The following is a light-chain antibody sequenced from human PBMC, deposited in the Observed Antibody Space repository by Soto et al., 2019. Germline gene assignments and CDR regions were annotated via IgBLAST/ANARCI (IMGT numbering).Light chain of an antibody. J-gene: IGKJ2*01. V-gene: IGKV1-27*01. CDR3: QKYRSAPYT. Sequence: DIQMTQSPSSLSASVGDRVTITCRASQGISNYLAWYQQKPGKVPKLLIYAASTFQSVVPSRFSGSGSGTDFTHTISSIQPEDVATYYCQKYRSAPYTFGQGTKLEIK. CDR2: AAS. CDR1: QGISNY.